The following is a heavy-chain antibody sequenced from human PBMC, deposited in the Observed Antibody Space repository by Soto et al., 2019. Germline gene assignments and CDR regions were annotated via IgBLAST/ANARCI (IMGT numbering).Heavy chain of an antibody. V-gene: IGHV3-33*01. CDR2: IWYDGSNK. Sequence: GGSLRLSCAASGFTFSGYGMLWVSMALGKGLEWVAVIWYDGSNKYYADSVKGRFTISRDNSKNTLYLQMNSLRAEDTAVYYCARERRYSSGYGAFDIWGQGTMVTVSS. J-gene: IGHJ3*02. D-gene: IGHD3-22*01. CDR3: ARERRYSSGYGAFDI. CDR1: GFTFSGYG.